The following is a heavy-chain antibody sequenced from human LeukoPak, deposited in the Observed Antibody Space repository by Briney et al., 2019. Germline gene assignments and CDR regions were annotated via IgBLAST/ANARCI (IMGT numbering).Heavy chain of an antibody. CDR2: INHSGST. D-gene: IGHD3-22*01. CDR1: GGSFSGYY. J-gene: IGHJ4*02. CDR3: ARANERYYDSSAFDY. V-gene: IGHV4-34*01. Sequence: SETLSLTCAVYGGSFSGYYWSWIRQPPGKGLEWIGEINHSGSTNYNPSLKSRVTISVDTSKNQFSLKLSSVTAADTAVYYCARANERYYDSSAFDYWGQGTLVTVSS.